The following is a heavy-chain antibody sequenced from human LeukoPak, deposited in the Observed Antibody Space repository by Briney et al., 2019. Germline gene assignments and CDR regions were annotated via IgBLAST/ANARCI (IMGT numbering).Heavy chain of an antibody. V-gene: IGHV3-30*18. CDR2: ISYDGSNK. CDR3: AKDRRRSGSPTKGYYYGMDV. Sequence: GGSLRLSCAASGFTFSSYGMHWVRQAPGQGLEWVAVISYDGSNKYYADSVKGRFTISRDNSKNTLYLQMNSLRAEDTAVYYCAKDRRRSGSPTKGYYYGMDVWGQGTTVTVSS. J-gene: IGHJ6*02. D-gene: IGHD1-26*01. CDR1: GFTFSSYG.